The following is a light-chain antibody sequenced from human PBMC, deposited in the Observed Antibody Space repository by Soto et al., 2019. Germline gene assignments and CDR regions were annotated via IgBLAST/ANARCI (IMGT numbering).Light chain of an antibody. CDR3: CSYAGSSTLI. CDR1: GSDVGGYNL. J-gene: IGLJ2*01. CDR2: EVS. V-gene: IGLV2-23*02. Sequence: QSALTQPASVSGSPGQSITISCTGTGSDVGGYNLVSWYQQYTGKAPKLMIYEVSKRPSGVSNRFSGSKSGNTASLTISGLQAEDEADYYCCSYAGSSTLIFGGGTKVTVL.